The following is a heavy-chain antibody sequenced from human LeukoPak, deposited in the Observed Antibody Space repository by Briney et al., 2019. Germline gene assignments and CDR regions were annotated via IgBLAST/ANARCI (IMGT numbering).Heavy chain of an antibody. CDR3: ARTLYYYGSGSYGWFDP. CDR1: GGSFSGYY. D-gene: IGHD3-10*01. V-gene: IGHV4-34*01. Sequence: SETLSLTCAVYGGSFSGYYWSWIRQPPGKGLEWIGEINHSGSTNYNPSLKSRVTISVDTSKNQFSLKLSSVTAADTAVYYCARTLYYYGSGSYGWFDPWGQGTLVTVSS. J-gene: IGHJ5*02. CDR2: INHSGST.